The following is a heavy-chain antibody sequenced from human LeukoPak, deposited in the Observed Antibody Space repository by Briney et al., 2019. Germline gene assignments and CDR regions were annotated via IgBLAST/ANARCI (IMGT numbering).Heavy chain of an antibody. D-gene: IGHD5-12*01. CDR2: IYYSGST. J-gene: IGHJ6*02. CDR3: AREGREWLRSGLDV. CDR1: GGSISSYY. Sequence: SETLSLTCTVSGGSISSYYWSWIRQPPGKGLEWIGYIYYSGSTNYNPSLKSRVTISVDTSKNQFSLKLTSVTAADTAVYYCAREGREWLRSGLDVWGQGTTVTVSS. V-gene: IGHV4-59*01.